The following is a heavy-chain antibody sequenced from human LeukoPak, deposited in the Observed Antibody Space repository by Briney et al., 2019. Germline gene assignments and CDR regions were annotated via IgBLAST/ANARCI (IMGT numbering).Heavy chain of an antibody. CDR3: ARGRGVITIDYYYYMDV. Sequence: SETLSLTCAVYGGSFSGYYWSWIRQPPGKGLEWIGEINHSGSTNYNPSLKSRVTISVDTSKNQFSLKLSSVTAADTAVYYCARGRGVITIDYYYYMDVWGKGTTVTVSS. V-gene: IGHV4-34*01. CDR2: INHSGST. D-gene: IGHD3-10*01. CDR1: GGSFSGYY. J-gene: IGHJ6*03.